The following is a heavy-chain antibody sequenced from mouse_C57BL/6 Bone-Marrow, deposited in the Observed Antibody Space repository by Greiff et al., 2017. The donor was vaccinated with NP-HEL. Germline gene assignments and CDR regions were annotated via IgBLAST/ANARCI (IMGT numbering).Heavy chain of an antibody. CDR1: GYTFTDYY. CDR2: IYPGSGNT. CDR3: ARRYYGSSSPYAMDY. V-gene: IGHV1-76*01. D-gene: IGHD1-1*01. Sequence: QVQLQQSGAELVRPGASVKLSCKASGYTFTDYYINWVKQRPGQGLEWIARIYPGSGNTYYNEKFKGKATLTAEKSSSTAYMQLSSLTSEDSAVYFCARRYYGSSSPYAMDYWGQGTSVTVSS. J-gene: IGHJ4*01.